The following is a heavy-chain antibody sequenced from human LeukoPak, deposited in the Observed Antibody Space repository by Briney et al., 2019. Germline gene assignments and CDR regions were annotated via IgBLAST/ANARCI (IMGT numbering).Heavy chain of an antibody. CDR3: ARMGGYSGYATH. D-gene: IGHD5-12*01. Sequence: PSETLSLTCTVSGGSLSTYYWSWIRQPPGKGLEWIGYIHYSGTTNYNPSLKNRVTISLDTSKNQYSLNLGSVTAAETAVYFCARMGGYSGYATHWGQGTLVSVSS. CDR1: GGSLSTYY. V-gene: IGHV4-59*08. CDR2: IHYSGTT. J-gene: IGHJ4*02.